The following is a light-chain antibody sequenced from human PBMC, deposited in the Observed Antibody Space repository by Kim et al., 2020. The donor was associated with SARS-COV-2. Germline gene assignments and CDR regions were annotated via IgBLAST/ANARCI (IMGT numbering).Light chain of an antibody. CDR2: GAS. Sequence: SVSPGERSTLSCRASQGVSSNFAWYQQKPGRAPRLLIYGASTRATGIPARFSGSGSGTEFTLTISSLQSEDFAVYYCQQYNNWQYTFGQGTKLEIK. CDR1: QGVSSN. J-gene: IGKJ2*01. V-gene: IGKV3-15*01. CDR3: QQYNNWQYT.